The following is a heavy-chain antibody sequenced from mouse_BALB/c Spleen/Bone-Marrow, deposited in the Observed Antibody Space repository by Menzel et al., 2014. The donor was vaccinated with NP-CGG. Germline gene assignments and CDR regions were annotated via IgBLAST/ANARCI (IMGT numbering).Heavy chain of an antibody. J-gene: IGHJ4*01. Sequence: EVQLQESGGGLVQPGGSLKLSCAASGFDFSRYWMSWVRQAPGKGLGWIGEINPDSSTINYTPSLKDKFIISRDNAKNTLYLQMSKVRSEDTALYYCARNAYYAMDYWGQGTSVTVSS. CDR1: GFDFSRYW. CDR2: INPDSSTI. V-gene: IGHV4-1*02. CDR3: ARNAYYAMDY.